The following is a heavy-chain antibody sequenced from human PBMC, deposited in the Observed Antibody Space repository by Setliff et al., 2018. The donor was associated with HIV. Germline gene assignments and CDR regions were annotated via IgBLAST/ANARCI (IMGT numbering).Heavy chain of an antibody. Sequence: PSETLSLTCAVYGGSFSDYYWSWIRQPPGKGLEWIGEINHSGSTNYNPSLKSRVTMSVDTSKNQFSLKLNSVTAADTAVYYCAAASSWDPLLDYWGQGTLVTVSS. J-gene: IGHJ4*02. CDR2: INHSGST. D-gene: IGHD6-13*01. CDR1: GGSFSDYY. CDR3: AAASSWDPLLDY. V-gene: IGHV4-34*01.